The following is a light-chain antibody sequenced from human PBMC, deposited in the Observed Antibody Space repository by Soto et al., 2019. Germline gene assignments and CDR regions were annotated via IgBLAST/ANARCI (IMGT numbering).Light chain of an antibody. CDR1: SSNIGNNY. CDR3: GTWDSSLGGVV. CDR2: DNN. J-gene: IGLJ2*01. Sequence: QSVLTQPPSVSAAPGQKVTISCSGSSSNIGNNYVSWYQQLPGTAPKLLIYDNNKRPSGIPDRFSGSKSGTSATLGITGLQTGDGADYYCGTWDSSLGGVVFGGGTKPTAL. V-gene: IGLV1-51*01.